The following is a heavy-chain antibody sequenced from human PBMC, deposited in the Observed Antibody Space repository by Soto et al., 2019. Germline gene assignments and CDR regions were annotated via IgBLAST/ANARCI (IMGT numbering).Heavy chain of an antibody. CDR3: ARPDGGNSELDY. Sequence: GESLKISCKGSGYSFTSYWISWVRQMPGKGLEWMGRIDPSDSYTNYSPSFQGHVTISADKSISTAYLQWSSLKASDTAMYYCARPDGGNSELDYWGQGTLVTVSS. CDR1: GYSFTSYW. D-gene: IGHD2-21*02. J-gene: IGHJ4*02. CDR2: IDPSDSYT. V-gene: IGHV5-10-1*01.